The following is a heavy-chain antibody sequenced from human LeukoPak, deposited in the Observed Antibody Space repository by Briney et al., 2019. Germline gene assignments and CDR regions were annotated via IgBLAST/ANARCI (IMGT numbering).Heavy chain of an antibody. V-gene: IGHV4-34*01. CDR3: ARYREVASSSSSPWFDP. D-gene: IGHD6-6*01. CDR1: GGSFSGYY. Sequence: SETLSLTCAVYGGSFSGYYWSWIRQPPGKGLEWIGEINHSGSTNYNPSLKSRVTISVDTSKNQFSLKLSSVTAADTAVYYCARYREVASSSSSPWFDPWGQGTLVTVSS. CDR2: INHSGST. J-gene: IGHJ5*02.